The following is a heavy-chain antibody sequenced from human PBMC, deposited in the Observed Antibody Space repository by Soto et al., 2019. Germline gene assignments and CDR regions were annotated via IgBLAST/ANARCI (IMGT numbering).Heavy chain of an antibody. D-gene: IGHD6-19*01. CDR3: ARRLQWQLRPLDS. J-gene: IGHJ4*02. V-gene: IGHV3-11*01. CDR2: INTLSTAL. CDR1: GFTFTIYY. Sequence: GSLRLSCEGSGFTFTIYYMTWIRQAPGEGLEWVAYINTLSTALYYAESVKGRLTISRDNAKNSLYLQMNGLRAEDTATYYCARRLQWQLRPLDSWGRGTLVTVSS.